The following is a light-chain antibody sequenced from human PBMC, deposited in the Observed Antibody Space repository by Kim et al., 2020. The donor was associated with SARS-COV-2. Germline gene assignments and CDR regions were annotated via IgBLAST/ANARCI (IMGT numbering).Light chain of an antibody. J-gene: IGKJ1*01. CDR2: KAS. V-gene: IGKV1-5*03. CDR1: QSIGIL. CDR3: QQYSIFWT. Sequence: YASVGDRVTITCRASQSIGILLAWYQQKPGKAPKLLIYKASSLESGVPSRFSGSGSGTEFTLTISSLQPDDFATYYCQQYSIFWTFGRGTKVDIK.